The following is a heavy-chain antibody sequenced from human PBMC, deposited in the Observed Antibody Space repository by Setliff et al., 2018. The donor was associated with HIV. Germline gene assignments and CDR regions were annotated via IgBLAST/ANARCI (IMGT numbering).Heavy chain of an antibody. V-gene: IGHV3-9*01. CDR2: ISWDSTSI. D-gene: IGHD5-12*01. Sequence: GGSLRLSCAASGLTFDDDYAMHWVRQVPGKGLEWVSGISWDSTSIGYADSVKGRFTISRDNSKNTLSLQMNSLRVEDTAVYYCAKGASFSGSYFDYWGQGTLVTVSS. CDR3: AKGASFSGSYFDY. J-gene: IGHJ4*02. CDR1: GLTFDDDYA.